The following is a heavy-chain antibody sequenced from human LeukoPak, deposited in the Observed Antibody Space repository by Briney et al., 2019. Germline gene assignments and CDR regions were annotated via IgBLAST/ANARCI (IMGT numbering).Heavy chain of an antibody. D-gene: IGHD5-24*01. CDR1: GYTFTRYA. Sequence: GASVKVSCKASGYTFTRYAMNWVRQAPGQGLEWMGWINTDTGNPTYAQGFTGRFVFSLDTSVSTAYLQISSLKAEDTAVFFCARRGNRDGYNLGSDYWGQGTLVTVSS. CDR2: INTDTGNP. V-gene: IGHV7-4-1*02. J-gene: IGHJ4*02. CDR3: ARRGNRDGYNLGSDY.